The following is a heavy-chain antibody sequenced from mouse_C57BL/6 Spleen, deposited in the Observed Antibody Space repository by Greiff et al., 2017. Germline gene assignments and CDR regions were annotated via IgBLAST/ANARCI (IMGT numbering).Heavy chain of an antibody. CDR3: ARDYYGSSYEYFDV. Sequence: EVQLQQSGPELVKPGDSVKISCKASGYSFTGYFMNWVMQSHGKSLEWIGRINPYNGDTFYNQKFKGKATLTVDKSSSTAHMELRSLTSEDSAVYYCARDYYGSSYEYFDVWGTGTTVTVSS. CDR1: GYSFTGYF. CDR2: INPYNGDT. V-gene: IGHV1-20*01. D-gene: IGHD1-1*01. J-gene: IGHJ1*03.